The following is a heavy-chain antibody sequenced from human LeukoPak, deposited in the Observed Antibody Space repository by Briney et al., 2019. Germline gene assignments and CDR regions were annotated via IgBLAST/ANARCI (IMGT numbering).Heavy chain of an antibody. CDR2: IYYSGST. D-gene: IGHD5-24*01. J-gene: IGHJ4*02. V-gene: IGHV4-59*08. Sequence: KPSETLSLTCTVSGGSISSYYWSWIRQPPGKGLEWIGYIYYSGSTNYNPSLKSRVTISVDTSKNQFSLKLSSVTAAVTAVYYCARHRSGWLQSSFDYWGQGTLVTVSS. CDR1: GGSISSYY. CDR3: ARHRSGWLQSSFDY.